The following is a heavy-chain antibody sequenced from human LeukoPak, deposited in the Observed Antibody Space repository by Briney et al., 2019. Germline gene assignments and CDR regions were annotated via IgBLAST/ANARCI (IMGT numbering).Heavy chain of an antibody. CDR2: IYTSGST. CDR3: ARGRYYYGSGTDAFDI. D-gene: IGHD3-10*01. J-gene: IGHJ3*02. Sequence: SETLSLTCTVSGGSLSSYYWSWIRQPAGKGLEWIGRIYTSGSTNYNPSLKSRVTMSVDTSKNQFSLKLSSVTAADTAVYYCARGRYYYGSGTDAFDIWGQGTMVTVSS. CDR1: GGSLSSYY. V-gene: IGHV4-4*07.